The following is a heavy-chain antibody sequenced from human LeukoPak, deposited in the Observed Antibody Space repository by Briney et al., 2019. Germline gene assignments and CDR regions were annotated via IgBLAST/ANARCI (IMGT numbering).Heavy chain of an antibody. Sequence: GASVKVSCKASGYTFTSYGISWVRQAPGQGLEWMGWISAYNGNTNYAQKLQGRVTMTTDTSTSTAYMELRSLRSDDTAVYYCAREEHYYGSSGYFSNYFDYWGQGTLVTVSS. J-gene: IGHJ4*02. CDR1: GYTFTSYG. CDR2: ISAYNGNT. V-gene: IGHV1-18*01. CDR3: AREEHYYGSSGYFSNYFDY. D-gene: IGHD3-22*01.